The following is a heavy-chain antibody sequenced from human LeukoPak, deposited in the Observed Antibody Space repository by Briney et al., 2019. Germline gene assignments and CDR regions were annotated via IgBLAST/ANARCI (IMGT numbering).Heavy chain of an antibody. Sequence: SETLSLTCTVSGGSISSYYWSWIRRPPGKGLEWIGYIYYSGSTNYNPSLKSRVTMTVDTSKNQFSLKLSSVTAADTAVYYCARAGYSYGFDYWGQGTLVTVSS. D-gene: IGHD5-18*01. V-gene: IGHV4-59*01. CDR2: IYYSGST. J-gene: IGHJ4*02. CDR1: GGSISSYY. CDR3: ARAGYSYGFDY.